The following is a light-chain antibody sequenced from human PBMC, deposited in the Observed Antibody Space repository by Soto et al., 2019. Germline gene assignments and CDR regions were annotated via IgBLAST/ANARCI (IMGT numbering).Light chain of an antibody. J-gene: IGLJ2*01. CDR1: SSDVGGYNY. Sequence: QSALTQPASVSGSPGQSITISCTGTSSDVGGYNYVSWYQQHSGKAPKLMIYDVSNRPSGVSNRFSGSKSGNTASLTISGLQAEDEADYYCSSYTSSSTYVVFGVGTKLTVL. V-gene: IGLV2-14*01. CDR3: SSYTSSSTYVV. CDR2: DVS.